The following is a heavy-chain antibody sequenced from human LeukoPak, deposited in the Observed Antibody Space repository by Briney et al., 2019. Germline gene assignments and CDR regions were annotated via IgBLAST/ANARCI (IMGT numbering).Heavy chain of an antibody. Sequence: GGSLRLSCAASGFTFNSYSMNWVRQAPGKGLEWLSFIISDSDTIYYADSVKGRFTISRDNAKNSLYLQMNSLRDEDTAVYYCAKDHKIVVVITTEDYYGMDVWGQGTTVTVSS. CDR3: AKDHKIVVVITTEDYYGMDV. CDR1: GFTFNSYS. J-gene: IGHJ6*02. CDR2: IISDSDTI. D-gene: IGHD3-22*01. V-gene: IGHV3-48*02.